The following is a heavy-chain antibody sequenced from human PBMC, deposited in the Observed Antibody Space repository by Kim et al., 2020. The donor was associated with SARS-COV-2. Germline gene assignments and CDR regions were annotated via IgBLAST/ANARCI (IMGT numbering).Heavy chain of an antibody. V-gene: IGHV1-3*01. D-gene: IGHD3-9*01. CDR3: AREYILTGYYDY. J-gene: IGHJ4*02. CDR2: INAGNGNT. CDR1: GYTFKSYV. Sequence: ASVKVSCKASGYTFKSYVMHWVRQAPGQRLEWMGWINAGNGNTKYSQKFQGRVTIRDTSASTAYMELSSLRSEDTAIYYCAREYILTGYYDYWGQGTLVTVSS.